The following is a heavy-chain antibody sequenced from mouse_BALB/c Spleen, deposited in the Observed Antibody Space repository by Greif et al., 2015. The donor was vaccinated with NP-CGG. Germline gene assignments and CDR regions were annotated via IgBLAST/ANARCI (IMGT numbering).Heavy chain of an antibody. CDR2: VSYSGST. Sequence: EVKLVESGPRLVKPSQTLSLTCSVAGDSITSGYWNWIRKFPGNKLEYMGYVSYSGSTYYNPSLKSRISITRDTSKNQYHLQLNSVTTEDTATYYCARYYYGSSYYFDYWGQGTTLTVSS. CDR3: ARYYYGSSYYFDY. CDR1: GDSITSGY. D-gene: IGHD1-1*01. J-gene: IGHJ2*01. V-gene: IGHV3-8*02.